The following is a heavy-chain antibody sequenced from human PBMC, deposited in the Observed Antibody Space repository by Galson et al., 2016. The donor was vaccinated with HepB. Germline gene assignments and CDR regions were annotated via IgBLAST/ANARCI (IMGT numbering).Heavy chain of an antibody. CDR2: VNTNSGNT. CDR1: GYTFTTYD. CDR3: ARGAGIAVADYFYYYAFDV. V-gene: IGHV1-8*01. Sequence: SVKVSCKASGYTFTTYDINWVQQATGQGLEWMEWVNTNSGNTGYAQKFQGRVTMSRNSSINTAYMELTSLRSEDTAVYYCARGAGIAVADYFYYYAFDVWGQGTTVTVSS. J-gene: IGHJ6*02. D-gene: IGHD6-19*01.